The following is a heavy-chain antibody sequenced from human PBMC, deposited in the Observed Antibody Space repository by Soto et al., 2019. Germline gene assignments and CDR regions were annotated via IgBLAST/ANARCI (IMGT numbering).Heavy chain of an antibody. CDR2: IKQDGSEK. CDR1: GFTFSSYW. D-gene: IGHD1-26*01. V-gene: IGHV3-7*03. Sequence: LSCAASGFTFSSYWMSWVRQAPGKGLEWVANIKQDGSEKYYVDSVKGRFTISRDNAKNSLYLQMNSLRAEDTAVYYCAREAGSYYYYGMDVWGQGTTVTVSS. J-gene: IGHJ6*02. CDR3: AREAGSYYYYGMDV.